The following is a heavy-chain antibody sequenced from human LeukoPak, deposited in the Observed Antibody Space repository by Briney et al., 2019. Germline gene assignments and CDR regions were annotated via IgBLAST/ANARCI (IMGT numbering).Heavy chain of an antibody. D-gene: IGHD3-16*01. CDR1: GDTFSNYP. CDR3: ARGLNFASPMTFDY. J-gene: IGHJ4*02. Sequence: SVKVSCKASGDTFSNYPINWVRQAPGQGLEWLGRIIPFLTLTNYAQNFQDRVTITADKSTSTAYMELSSLRSEDTAMYYCARGLNFASPMTFDYWGQGTLVTVSS. CDR2: IIPFLTLT. V-gene: IGHV1-69*04.